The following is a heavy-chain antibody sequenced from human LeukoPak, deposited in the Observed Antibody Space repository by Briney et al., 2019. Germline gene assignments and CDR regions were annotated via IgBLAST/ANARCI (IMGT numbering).Heavy chain of an antibody. J-gene: IGHJ4*02. CDR1: GFSFSSYG. V-gene: IGHV3-33*06. Sequence: PGRSLRLSCAASGFSFSSYGMHWVRQAPGKGLEWVAVTWYDGSNKYYADSVKGRFTISRDNSKNTLYLQMNILRAEDTAVYYCAKEYYYGSGSCYTKPYFFDYWGRGTLVTVSS. D-gene: IGHD3-10*01. CDR3: AKEYYYGSGSCYTKPYFFDY. CDR2: TWYDGSNK.